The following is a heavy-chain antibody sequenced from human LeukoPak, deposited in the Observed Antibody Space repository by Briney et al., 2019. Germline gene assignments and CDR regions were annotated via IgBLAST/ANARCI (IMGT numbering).Heavy chain of an antibody. J-gene: IGHJ5*02. CDR1: GGSISSGGYS. Sequence: PSQTLSLTCAVSGGSISSGGYSWGWIRQPPGRGLEWIGYIYHSGSTYYNPSLKSRVTISVDRSKNQFSLKLSSVTAADTAVYYCARGNRDYGDYVIYWFDPWGQGTLVTVSS. D-gene: IGHD4-17*01. CDR3: ARGNRDYGDYVIYWFDP. CDR2: IYHSGST. V-gene: IGHV4-30-2*01.